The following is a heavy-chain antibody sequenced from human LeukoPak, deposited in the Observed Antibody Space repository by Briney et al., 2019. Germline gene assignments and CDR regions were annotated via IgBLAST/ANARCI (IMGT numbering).Heavy chain of an antibody. J-gene: IGHJ4*02. CDR3: ARGGVGGYSYGYDFDY. CDR2: IYYSGST. V-gene: IGHV4-59*01. D-gene: IGHD5-18*01. Sequence: SETLSLTCTVSGGSISSDYWGWIRQPPGKGLEWIGYIYYSGSTNYNPSLKSRVTISVDTSKNQFSLKLSSVTAADTAVCYCARGGVGGYSYGYDFDYWGQGTLVTVSS. CDR1: GGSISSDY.